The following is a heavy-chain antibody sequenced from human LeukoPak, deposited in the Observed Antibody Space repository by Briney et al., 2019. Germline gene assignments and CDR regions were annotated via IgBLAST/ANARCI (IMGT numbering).Heavy chain of an antibody. V-gene: IGHV3-21*01. CDR1: GFTFSSYS. J-gene: IGHJ4*02. D-gene: IGHD2-15*01. CDR3: ARDSVAATHRGFDY. CDR2: ISSSSSYI. Sequence: GGSLRLSCAASGFTFSSYSMNWVRQAPGKGLEWVSSISSSSSYIYYADSVKGRFTISRDNAKNSLYLQMNSLRAEDTAVYYCARDSVAATHRGFDYWGQGTLVTVSS.